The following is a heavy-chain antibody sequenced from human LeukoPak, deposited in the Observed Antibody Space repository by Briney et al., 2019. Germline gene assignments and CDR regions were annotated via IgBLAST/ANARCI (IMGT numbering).Heavy chain of an antibody. V-gene: IGHV3-7*01. D-gene: IGHD4-17*01. CDR2: IKQDGSEK. J-gene: IGHJ4*02. CDR3: ARASMTTVTSDY. Sequence: GGSLRLSCAASGFTFSSYWMSWVRQAPGEGVGWVANIKQDGSEKYYVDSAKGGFTISRDNAKNSLYLQMNSLRAEDTAVYYCARASMTTVTSDYWGQGTLVTVSS. CDR1: GFTFSSYW.